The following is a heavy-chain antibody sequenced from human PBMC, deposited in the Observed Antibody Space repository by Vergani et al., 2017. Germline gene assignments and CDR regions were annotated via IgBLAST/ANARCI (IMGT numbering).Heavy chain of an antibody. Sequence: QVQLVQSGAEVKKPGASVKVSCKASGYTFTSYGISWVRQAPGQGLEWMGWISAYNGNTNYAQKLQGRVTMTTDTSTRTAYMERRRLRSDDAAVYCCARGWLYYDSSGWNVYYGMDVWGQGP. D-gene: IGHD3-22*01. CDR1: GYTFTSYG. CDR2: ISAYNGNT. V-gene: IGHV1-18*01. J-gene: IGHJ6*02. CDR3: ARGWLYYDSSGWNVYYGMDV.